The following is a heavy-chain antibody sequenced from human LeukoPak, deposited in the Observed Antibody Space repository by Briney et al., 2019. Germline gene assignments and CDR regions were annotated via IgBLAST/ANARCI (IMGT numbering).Heavy chain of an antibody. Sequence: GGSLRLSCAASGFTFSDYYMTWIRQAPGKGLEWVSYISSSGSTIYYADSVKGRFTISRDNAKNSLYLQMNSLRAEDTAVYYCAKDPDYGGNSPYHFDYWGQGTLVTVSS. CDR3: AKDPDYGGNSPYHFDY. CDR1: GFTFSDYY. D-gene: IGHD4-23*01. V-gene: IGHV3-11*01. CDR2: ISSSGSTI. J-gene: IGHJ4*02.